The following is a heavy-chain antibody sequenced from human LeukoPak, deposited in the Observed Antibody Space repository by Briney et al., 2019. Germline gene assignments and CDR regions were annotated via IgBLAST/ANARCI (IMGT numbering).Heavy chain of an antibody. CDR1: GYTFTSYD. CDR3: AKGLWGYQLLGTDYYDYRDV. V-gene: IGHV1-8*03. Sequence: GASVTVSYKDSGYTFTSYDLQWLHQATGQGLDWMGWVNPNSGDTEYEQQFQGTVNIIRNTSISPAYTELNSLNSDATAGYYPAKGLWGYQLLGTDYYDYRDVWGKGTTVTVSS. J-gene: IGHJ6*03. CDR2: VNPNSGDT. D-gene: IGHD2-2*01.